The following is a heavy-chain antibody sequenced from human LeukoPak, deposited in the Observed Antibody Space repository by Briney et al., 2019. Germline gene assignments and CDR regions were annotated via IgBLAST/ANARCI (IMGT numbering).Heavy chain of an antibody. V-gene: IGHV4-38-2*02. CDR2: IYHSGST. Sequence: SETLSLTCTVSGYSISSGYYWGWIRQPPGKGLEWIGSIYHSGSTYYNPSLKSRVTISVDTSKNQFSLKLSSVTAADTAVYYCARPFAGSFDYWGQGTLVTVSS. CDR3: ARPFAGSFDY. J-gene: IGHJ4*02. CDR1: GYSISSGYY.